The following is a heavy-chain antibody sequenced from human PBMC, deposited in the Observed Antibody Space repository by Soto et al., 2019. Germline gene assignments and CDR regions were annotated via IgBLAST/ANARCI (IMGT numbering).Heavy chain of an antibody. V-gene: IGHV1-2*04. CDR3: ARGKGLGTTGTNDEGVVDY. D-gene: IGHD1-1*01. Sequence: ASVKVSCKASGYTFTGYYMHWVRQAPGQGLEWMGWINPNSGGTNYAQKFQGWVTMTRDTSISTAYMELSRLRSDDTAVYYCARGKGLGTTGTNDEGVVDYWGQGTLVTVSS. CDR1: GYTFTGYY. CDR2: INPNSGGT. J-gene: IGHJ4*02.